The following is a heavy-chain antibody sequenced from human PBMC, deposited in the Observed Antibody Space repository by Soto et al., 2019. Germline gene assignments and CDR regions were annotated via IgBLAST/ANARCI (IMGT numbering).Heavy chain of an antibody. CDR2: IIPISGTP. D-gene: IGHD5-12*01. Sequence: ASVKVSCKASGGTFSSYAISWVRQAPGQGLEWMGGIIPISGTPNYAQKFQVRVTISADESTSTAYMELSSLRSEDTAIYYCTRYLFHYPVDYGMDVWGQGTTVTVSS. CDR1: GGTFSSYA. CDR3: TRYLFHYPVDYGMDV. V-gene: IGHV1-69*13. J-gene: IGHJ6*02.